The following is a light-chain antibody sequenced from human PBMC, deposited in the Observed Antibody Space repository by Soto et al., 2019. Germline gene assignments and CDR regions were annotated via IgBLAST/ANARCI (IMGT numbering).Light chain of an antibody. CDR3: CSYAGSPYVV. CDR1: SSDVGRYDL. Sequence: QSALTQPASVSGSPGQSISIPCSGSSSDVGRYDLVSWYQQHPGKAPKLMIYEVSKRPSGVSNRFSGPKSGNTASLTISGLQAEDEADYYCCSYAGSPYVVFGGGTKLTVL. CDR2: EVS. V-gene: IGLV2-23*02. J-gene: IGLJ2*01.